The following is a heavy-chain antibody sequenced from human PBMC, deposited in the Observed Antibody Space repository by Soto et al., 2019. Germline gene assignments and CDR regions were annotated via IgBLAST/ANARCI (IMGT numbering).Heavy chain of an antibody. V-gene: IGHV1-18*01. CDR1: GGTFRSYT. CDR2: ISAYNGNT. CDR3: ARERPPADY. J-gene: IGHJ4*02. Sequence: ASVKVSCKASGGTFRSYTIHWVRQAPGQGLEWMGWISAYNGNTNYAQKLQGRVTMTTDTSTSTAYMELRSLRSDDTAVYYCARERPPADYWGQGTLVTVSS.